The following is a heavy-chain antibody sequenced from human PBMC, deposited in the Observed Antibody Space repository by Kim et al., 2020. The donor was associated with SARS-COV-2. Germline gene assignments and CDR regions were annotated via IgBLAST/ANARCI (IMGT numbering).Heavy chain of an antibody. Sequence: SETLSLTCTVSGGSISSYYWSWIRQPPGKGLEWIGYIYYSGSTNYNPSLKSRVTISVDTSKNQFSLKLSSVTAADTAVYYCARGAYYYDSSGYFVPFDIWGQGQWSPSLQ. CDR3: ARGAYYYDSSGYFVPFDI. D-gene: IGHD3-22*01. CDR2: IYYSGST. J-gene: IGHJ3*02. V-gene: IGHV4-59*01. CDR1: GGSISSYY.